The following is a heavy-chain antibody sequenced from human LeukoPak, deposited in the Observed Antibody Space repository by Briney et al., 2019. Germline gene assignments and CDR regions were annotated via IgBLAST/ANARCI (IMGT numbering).Heavy chain of an antibody. CDR3: ARDRAVGATQSGFDY. CDR1: GATFSSYA. J-gene: IGHJ4*02. D-gene: IGHD1-26*01. Sequence: GASVKVSCKASGATFSSYAISWVRQAPGQRLEWMGWVNAGNGNTKYSQRFQGRVTITRDTSASTAYMELSSLRSEDTAVYYCARDRAVGATQSGFDYWGQGTLVTVSS. V-gene: IGHV1-3*01. CDR2: VNAGNGNT.